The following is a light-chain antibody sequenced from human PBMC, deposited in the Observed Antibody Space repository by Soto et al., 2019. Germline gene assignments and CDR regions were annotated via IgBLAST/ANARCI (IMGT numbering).Light chain of an antibody. Sequence: EILMTQSPAALSVSPGESATLSCRASLSLSRNLAWYQQKPGQAPRLLIYAASTRATGIPARFSGSGSGTEFALTIASLQSEDFAVYYCQQYNNWPRTFGQGTKVDIK. CDR3: QQYNNWPRT. CDR1: LSLSRN. J-gene: IGKJ1*01. V-gene: IGKV3-15*01. CDR2: AAS.